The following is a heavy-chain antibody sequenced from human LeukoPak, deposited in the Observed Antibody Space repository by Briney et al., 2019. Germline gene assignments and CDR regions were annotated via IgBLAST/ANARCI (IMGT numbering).Heavy chain of an antibody. Sequence: SETLSLTCTVSGGSISSYYWSWIRQPPGKGLEWIGCIYYSGSTNYNPSLKSRVTISVDTSKNQFSLKLSSVTAADTAVYYCARSPPHYFDYWGQGTLVTVSS. J-gene: IGHJ4*02. V-gene: IGHV4-59*12. CDR3: ARSPPHYFDY. CDR1: GGSISSYY. CDR2: IYYSGST.